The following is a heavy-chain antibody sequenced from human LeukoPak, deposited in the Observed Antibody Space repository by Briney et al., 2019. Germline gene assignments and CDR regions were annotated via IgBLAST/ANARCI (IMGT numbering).Heavy chain of an antibody. CDR2: IYYSGST. J-gene: IGHJ3*02. V-gene: IGHV4-59*01. CDR3: ARAMVRGVPQCFDI. Sequence: SETLSLTCTVSGGSISSYYWSWIRQLPGKGLEWIGYIYYSGSTNYNPSLKSRVTISVDTSKNQFSLKLSSMTAADTAVYYCARAMVRGVPQCFDIWGQGTMVTVSS. D-gene: IGHD3-10*01. CDR1: GGSISSYY.